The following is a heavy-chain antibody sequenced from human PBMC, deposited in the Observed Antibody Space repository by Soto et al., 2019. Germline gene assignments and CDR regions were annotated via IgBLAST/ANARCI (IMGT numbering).Heavy chain of an antibody. CDR3: TRGPPDY. V-gene: IGHV3-72*01. Sequence: EVQLVESGGGLVQPGGSLRLSCAASGFTFSDHYMDWVRQAPGKGLEWVGRIRNKVNSYTTDYAASVKGRFTISRDDSKTSLYLQMTSLKTDDTAVYYCTRGPPDYWGQGTLVTVSS. J-gene: IGHJ4*02. CDR1: GFTFSDHY. CDR2: IRNKVNSYTT.